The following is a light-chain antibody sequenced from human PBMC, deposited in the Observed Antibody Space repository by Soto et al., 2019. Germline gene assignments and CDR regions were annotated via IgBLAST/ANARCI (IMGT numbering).Light chain of an antibody. CDR3: QQYGSSPIT. V-gene: IGKV3-20*01. CDR2: GAS. CDR1: QGVGST. Sequence: ELVLTQSPATLSVSPGERATLSCRASQGVGSTLAWYQQEPGRAPRLLIYGASSRATGIPDRFSGSGSGTDFTLTISRLEPEDFAVYYCQQYGSSPITFGQGTRLEI. J-gene: IGKJ5*01.